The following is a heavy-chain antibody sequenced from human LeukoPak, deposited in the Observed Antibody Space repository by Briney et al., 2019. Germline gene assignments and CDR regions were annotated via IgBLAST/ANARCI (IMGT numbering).Heavy chain of an antibody. CDR2: IYHGGST. J-gene: IGHJ4*02. D-gene: IGHD1-26*01. Sequence: SETLSLTCAVSGYSISSGYYWGWIRQPPGKGLEWIGSIYHGGSTYYNPSLKSRVTISVDTSKNQFSLKLSSVTAADTAVYYCARPQPGGSGSYYFDYWGQGTLVTVSS. CDR3: ARPQPGGSGSYYFDY. CDR1: GYSISSGYY. V-gene: IGHV4-38-2*01.